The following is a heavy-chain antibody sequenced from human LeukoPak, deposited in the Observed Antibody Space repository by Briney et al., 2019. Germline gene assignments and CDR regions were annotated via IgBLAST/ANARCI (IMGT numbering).Heavy chain of an antibody. CDR2: IYHSGGT. V-gene: IGHV4-4*02. Sequence: SETLSLTCAVSGGSISSSTNWWSWVRQPPGKGLEWIGEIYHSGGTNYNPSLKSRITISVDKSQNQFSLKVNSLTAADTAVYYCAANGYYCMDVWGKGTTVTVSS. CDR3: AANGYYCMDV. J-gene: IGHJ6*03. D-gene: IGHD2-8*01. CDR1: GGSISSSTNW.